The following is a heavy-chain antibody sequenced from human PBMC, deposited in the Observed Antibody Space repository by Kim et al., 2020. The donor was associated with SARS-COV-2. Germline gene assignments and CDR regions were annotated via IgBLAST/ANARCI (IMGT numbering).Heavy chain of an antibody. CDR1: GFTFSSYE. CDR3: ARDHITMVRGVILSDHYYYYGMDV. J-gene: IGHJ6*02. CDR2: ISSSGSTI. V-gene: IGHV3-48*03. D-gene: IGHD3-10*01. Sequence: GGSLRLSCAASGFTFSSYEMNWVRQAPGKGLEWVSYISSSGSTIYYADSVTGRFTISRDNAKNSLYLQMNSLRAEDTAVYYCARDHITMVRGVILSDHYYYYGMDVWGQGTTVTVSS.